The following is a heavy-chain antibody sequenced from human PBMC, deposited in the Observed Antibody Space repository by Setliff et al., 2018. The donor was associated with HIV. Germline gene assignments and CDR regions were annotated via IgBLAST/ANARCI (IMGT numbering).Heavy chain of an antibody. V-gene: IGHV3-66*01. CDR3: ATQLRRGYSYGSLFDY. Sequence: PGGSLRLSCAASGFSVSRNYMSWVRQAPGKGLEWVPVIYGGGSTNYADSVKGRFTISTDNSKNTLYLQMNSLRAEDTAVYYCATQLRRGYSYGSLFDYWGQGTLVTVSS. J-gene: IGHJ4*02. CDR1: GFSVSRNY. CDR2: IYGGGST. D-gene: IGHD5-18*01.